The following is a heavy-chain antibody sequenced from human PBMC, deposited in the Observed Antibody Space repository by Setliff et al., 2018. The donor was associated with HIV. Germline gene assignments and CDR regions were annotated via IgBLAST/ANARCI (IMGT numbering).Heavy chain of an antibody. V-gene: IGHV3-48*01. J-gene: IGHJ4*02. CDR2: ISPSSTII. D-gene: IGHD2-15*01. CDR3: VRDFCGSSCSSGYGYFDH. Sequence: GGSLRLSCGASGFSFSSYSMNWVRQAPGKGLEWVSYISPSSTIIYYPDSVKGRFTTSRDNARNSLYLEMNSLRADDTAVYYCVRDFCGSSCSSGYGYFDHWGQGTLVTVSS. CDR1: GFSFSSYS.